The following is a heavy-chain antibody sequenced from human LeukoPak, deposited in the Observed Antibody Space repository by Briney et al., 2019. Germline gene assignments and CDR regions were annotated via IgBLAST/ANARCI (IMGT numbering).Heavy chain of an antibody. Sequence: SVKVSCKASGGTFSSYAISWVRQAPGQGLEWMGRIIPILGIANYAQKFQGRVTITADKSTSTAYMELSSLRSEDTAVYYCARDRTEYYFDYWGQGTLVTVSS. CDR1: GGTFSSYA. D-gene: IGHD1/OR15-1a*01. CDR3: ARDRTEYYFDY. J-gene: IGHJ4*02. V-gene: IGHV1-69*04. CDR2: IIPILGIA.